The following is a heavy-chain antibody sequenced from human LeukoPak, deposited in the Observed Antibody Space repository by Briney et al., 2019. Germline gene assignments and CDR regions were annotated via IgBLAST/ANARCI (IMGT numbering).Heavy chain of an antibody. CDR1: GGSISSGDYY. V-gene: IGHV4-30-4*01. CDR3: AITRIVGATAGAFDI. J-gene: IGHJ3*02. D-gene: IGHD1-26*01. Sequence: KPSETLSLTCTVSGGSISSGDYYWSWIRQPPGKGLEWIGYIYYSGSTYYNPSLKSRVTISVDTSKNQFSLKLSSVTAADTAVYYCAITRIVGATAGAFDIWGQGAMVTVSS. CDR2: IYYSGST.